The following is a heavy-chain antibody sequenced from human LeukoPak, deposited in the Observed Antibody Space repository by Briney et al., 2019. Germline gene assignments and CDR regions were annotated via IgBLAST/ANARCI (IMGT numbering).Heavy chain of an antibody. V-gene: IGHV4-59*01. J-gene: IGHJ5*02. Sequence: SETLSLTCTVSGGSISSYYWSWIRQPPGKGLEWIGYIYYSGSTNYNPSLKSRVTISVDTSKNQFSLKLSSVTAADTAVYYCARATYDSGGITTCWFDPWGQGTLVTVSS. D-gene: IGHD3-22*01. CDR3: ARATYDSGGITTCWFDP. CDR2: IYYSGST. CDR1: GGSISSYY.